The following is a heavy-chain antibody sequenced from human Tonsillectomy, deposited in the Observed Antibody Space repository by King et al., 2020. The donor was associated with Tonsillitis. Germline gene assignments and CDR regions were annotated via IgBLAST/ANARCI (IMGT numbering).Heavy chain of an antibody. D-gene: IGHD5-12*01. Sequence: QLQESGPGLVKPSQTLSLTCIVSGGSISSDSYYWSWIRQHPGKGLEWIGYIHYTGSTYYSPSLKSRMTISVDTSKNHFSLNLTSVTAADTAVYYCASATCSMTSGDRPEDGQDWGQGALVTVSS. J-gene: IGHJ1*01. CDR3: ASATCSMTSGDRPEDGQD. V-gene: IGHV4-31*03. CDR2: IHYTGST. CDR1: GGSISSDSYY.